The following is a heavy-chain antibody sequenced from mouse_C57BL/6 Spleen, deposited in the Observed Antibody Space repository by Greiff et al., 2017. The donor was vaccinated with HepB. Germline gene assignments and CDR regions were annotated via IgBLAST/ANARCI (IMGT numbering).Heavy chain of an antibody. CDR3: ARSYDGFPFAY. J-gene: IGHJ3*01. CDR1: GFTFSSYA. Sequence: EVMLVESGGGLVKPGGSLKFSCAASGFTFSSYAMSWVRQTPEKRLEWVATISDGGSYTYYPDNVKGRFTISRDNAKNNLYLQMSHLKSEDTAMYYCARSYDGFPFAYWGQVTLVTVSA. CDR2: ISDGGSYT. D-gene: IGHD2-3*01. V-gene: IGHV5-4*03.